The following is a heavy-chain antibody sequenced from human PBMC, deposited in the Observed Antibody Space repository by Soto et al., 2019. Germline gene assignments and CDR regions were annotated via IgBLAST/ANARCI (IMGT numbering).Heavy chain of an antibody. Sequence: GWSLRLSCAASGFTISNNYMHWVRQAPGKGLEWVAVISYDGSNKYYADSVKGRFTISRDNSKNTLYLQMNSLRAEDTAVYYCAKDTTGKWLRFGYWGQGTLVTVSS. J-gene: IGHJ4*02. CDR1: GFTISNNY. D-gene: IGHD5-12*01. CDR2: ISYDGSNK. CDR3: AKDTTGKWLRFGY. V-gene: IGHV3-30*18.